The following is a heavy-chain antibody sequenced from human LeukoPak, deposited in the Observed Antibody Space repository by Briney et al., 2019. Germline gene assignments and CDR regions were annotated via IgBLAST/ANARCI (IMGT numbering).Heavy chain of an antibody. Sequence: PGESLRLSCAASGFTFSSDGMHWDRQAPGKGLEWVAVISYDGSNKYYADSVKGRFTISRDNSKNTLYLQMNSLRAEDTAVYYCAKDWGGYFDYWGQGTLVTVSS. CDR3: AKDWGGYFDY. CDR2: ISYDGSNK. J-gene: IGHJ4*02. V-gene: IGHV3-30*18. CDR1: GFTFSSDG. D-gene: IGHD3-10*01.